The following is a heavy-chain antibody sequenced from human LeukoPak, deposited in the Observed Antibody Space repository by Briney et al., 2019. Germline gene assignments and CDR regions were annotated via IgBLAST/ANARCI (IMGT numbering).Heavy chain of an antibody. CDR1: GFTFSSYW. CDR2: IKQDGSEK. Sequence: GGSLRLSCAASGFTFSSYWMSWVRQAPGKGLELVANIKQDGSEKYYVDSVKGRFTISRDNAKNSLYLQMNSLGAEDTAVYYCARVSRKIVVVTSDAFDIWGQGTMVTVSS. CDR3: ARVSRKIVVVTSDAFDI. J-gene: IGHJ3*02. V-gene: IGHV3-7*01. D-gene: IGHD2-21*02.